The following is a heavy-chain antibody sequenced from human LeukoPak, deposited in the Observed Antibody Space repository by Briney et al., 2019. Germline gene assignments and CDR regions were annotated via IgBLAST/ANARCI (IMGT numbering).Heavy chain of an antibody. CDR1: GFTFSNAW. J-gene: IGHJ3*02. V-gene: IGHV3-30*18. Sequence: GGSLRLSCAASGFTFSNAWMSWVRQAPGKGLEWVAVISYDGSNKYYADSVKGRFTISRDNSKNTLYLQMNSLRAEDTAVYYCAKAWGIVVGAFDIWGQGTMVTVSS. D-gene: IGHD6-19*01. CDR3: AKAWGIVVGAFDI. CDR2: ISYDGSNK.